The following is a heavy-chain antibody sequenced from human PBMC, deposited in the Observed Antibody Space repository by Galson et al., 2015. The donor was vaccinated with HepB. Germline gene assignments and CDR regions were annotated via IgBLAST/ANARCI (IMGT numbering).Heavy chain of an antibody. V-gene: IGHV3-21*01. CDR2: I. Sequence: IYQADSVKGRFTISRDTAQNSLYLQMNSLRAEDTAVYYCARAGGGLVAFDIWGQGTMVTVSS. D-gene: IGHD2-8*02. CDR3: ARAGGGLVAFDI. J-gene: IGHJ3*02.